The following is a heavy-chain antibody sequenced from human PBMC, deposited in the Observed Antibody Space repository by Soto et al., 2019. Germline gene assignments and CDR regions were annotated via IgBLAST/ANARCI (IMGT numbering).Heavy chain of an antibody. CDR3: TRGYGDYVRDY. J-gene: IGHJ4*02. Sequence: EVQLAESGGGLVQPGGSLKLSCAVSGFTFSGSAMHWVRQASGKGLEWVGRIRSKSNSYATAYAASVKGRFTISRDDLKNTAYLQMNSLKTEDTAVYYCTRGYGDYVRDYWGQGTLVTVSS. CDR1: GFTFSGSA. V-gene: IGHV3-73*01. CDR2: IRSKSNSYAT. D-gene: IGHD4-17*01.